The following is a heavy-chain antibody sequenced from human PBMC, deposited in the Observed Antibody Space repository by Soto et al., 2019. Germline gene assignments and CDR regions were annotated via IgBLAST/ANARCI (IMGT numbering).Heavy chain of an antibody. CDR3: ARSLVVGATAFDY. J-gene: IGHJ4*02. CDR2: IYDNGRT. V-gene: IGHV3-66*01. Sequence: EVQLVESGGGLVQPGGSLRLSCAASGFTVSTKYMSWVRQAPGKGLEWVSVIYDNGRTYYADSVKGRFTISRDNSKNTVSLRMNSLRAEDTARYYCARSLVVGATAFDYLGQGTLGTVSS. D-gene: IGHD1-26*01. CDR1: GFTVSTKY.